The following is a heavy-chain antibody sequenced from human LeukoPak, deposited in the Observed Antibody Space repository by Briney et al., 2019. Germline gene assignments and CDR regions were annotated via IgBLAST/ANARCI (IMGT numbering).Heavy chain of an antibody. CDR2: TSYDGSNK. CDR3: AKDGGWLRCHFDY. V-gene: IGHV3-30*18. Sequence: PGGSLRLSCAASGFTFSNYGMHWVRQAPGKGLEWVAVTSYDGSNKYYADSVKGRFTISRDNSKNTLYLQMNSLKPEDTAVYYCAKDGGWLRCHFDYWGQGTLVTVSS. D-gene: IGHD5-12*01. J-gene: IGHJ4*02. CDR1: GFTFSNYG.